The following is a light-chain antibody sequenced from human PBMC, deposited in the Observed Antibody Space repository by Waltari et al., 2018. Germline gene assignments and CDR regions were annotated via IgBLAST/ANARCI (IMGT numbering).Light chain of an antibody. V-gene: IGKV1-39*01. J-gene: IGKJ5*01. CDR3: XQSYSTPIT. CDR2: AAS. Sequence: DIQMTXXXSSLSAXVGDRVTITCRASQSISSYLNWYQQKPGKAPXLLIYAASSLQSGVPXRFSGSGSGTDFTLTIXXLQPEDFXTYXCXQSYSTPITXGXGXRLXIX. CDR1: QSISSY.